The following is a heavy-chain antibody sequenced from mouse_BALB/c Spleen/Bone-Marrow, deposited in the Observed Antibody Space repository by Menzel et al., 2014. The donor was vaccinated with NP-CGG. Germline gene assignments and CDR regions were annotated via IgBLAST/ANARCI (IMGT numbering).Heavy chain of an antibody. Sequence: EVQLQQSGGGLVQPGGSLKLSCATSGFTFSDYYMYWVRQTPEKRLEWVAYISNGGGSTYYPDTVKGRFTISRDNAKNTLYLQMSRLKSEDAALYYCARGGLWSSFDYWGQGTPLTVSS. CDR3: ARGGLWSSFDY. V-gene: IGHV5-12*02. D-gene: IGHD1-1*02. CDR2: ISNGGGST. CDR1: GFTFSDYY. J-gene: IGHJ2*01.